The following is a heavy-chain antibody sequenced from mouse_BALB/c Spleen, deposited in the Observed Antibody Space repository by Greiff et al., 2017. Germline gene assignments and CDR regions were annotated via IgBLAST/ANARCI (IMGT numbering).Heavy chain of an antibody. CDR2: IRLKSNNYAT. D-gene: IGHD2-1*01. V-gene: IGHV6-6*02. CDR3: TRGGDGNYWYFDV. CDR1: GFTFSNYW. J-gene: IGHJ1*01. Sequence: EVKVEESGGGLVQPGGSMKLSCVASGFTFSNYWMNWVRQSPEKGLEWVAEIRLKSNNYATHYAESVKGRFTISRDDSKSSVYLQMNNLRAEDTGIYYCTRGGDGNYWYFDVWGAGTTVTVSS.